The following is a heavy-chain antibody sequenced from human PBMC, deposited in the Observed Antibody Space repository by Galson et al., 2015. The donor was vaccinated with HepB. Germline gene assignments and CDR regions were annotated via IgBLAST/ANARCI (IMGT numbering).Heavy chain of an antibody. Sequence: SLRLSCAASGFTFSNAWMSWVRQAPGKGLEWVSAISGSGGSTYYANSVKGRFTISRDNSKNTLYLQMNSLSAEDTAVYYCAKLRYYDSSGYWPLDAFDIWGQGTMVTVSS. CDR3: AKLRYYDSSGYWPLDAFDI. CDR2: ISGSGGST. D-gene: IGHD3-22*01. J-gene: IGHJ3*02. V-gene: IGHV3-23*01. CDR1: GFTFSNAW.